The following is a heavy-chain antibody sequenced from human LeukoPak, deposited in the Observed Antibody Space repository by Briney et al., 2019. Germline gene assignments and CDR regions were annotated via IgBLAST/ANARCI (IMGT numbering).Heavy chain of an antibody. CDR2: TYYRSKWSN. D-gene: IGHD4-23*01. V-gene: IGHV6-1*01. J-gene: IGHJ4*02. CDR3: VRVSGGLFEY. Sequence: SQTLSLTCAISGDSVSSNRFTWNWIRQSPSRGREWLGRTYYRSKWSNDYSESLKSRITISPETSKNPFSLQLRSVTPEDTAVYYCVRVSGGLFEYWGQGTLVTVSS. CDR1: GDSVSSNRFT.